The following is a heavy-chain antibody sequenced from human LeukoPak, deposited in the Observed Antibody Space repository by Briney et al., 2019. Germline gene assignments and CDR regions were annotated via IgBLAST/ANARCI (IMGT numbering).Heavy chain of an antibody. V-gene: IGHV3-7*01. CDR1: GFAFDSYW. D-gene: IGHD3-10*01. CDR3: ARDPSDYYPSRGAFDI. Sequence: GGSLRLSCTAAGFAFDSYWMSWVRQAPGKGLEWVAIIKQDGSQKYYVDSVEGRFTISRDNAKNSLYLQMNSLRAEDTAVYYCARDPSDYYPSRGAFDIWGQGTMVTVSS. J-gene: IGHJ3*02. CDR2: IKQDGSQK.